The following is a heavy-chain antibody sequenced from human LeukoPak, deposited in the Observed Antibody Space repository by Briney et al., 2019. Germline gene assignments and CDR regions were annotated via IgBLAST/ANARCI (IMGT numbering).Heavy chain of an antibody. Sequence: PGGSLRLSCAASGFTFSSYGMHWVRQAPGKGLEWAAVIWYDGSNKYYADSVKGRFTISRDNSKNTLYLQMNSLRAEDTAVYYCARAREFRSVSYIDYWGQGTLVTVSS. V-gene: IGHV3-33*01. J-gene: IGHJ4*02. CDR1: GFTFSSYG. CDR3: ARAREFRSVSYIDY. D-gene: IGHD5/OR15-5a*01. CDR2: IWYDGSNK.